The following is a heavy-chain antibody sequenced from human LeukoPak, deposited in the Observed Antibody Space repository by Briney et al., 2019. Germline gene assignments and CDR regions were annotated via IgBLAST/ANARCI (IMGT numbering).Heavy chain of an antibody. CDR3: AKRGVVIRVILGGFHKEAYYLDS. CDR2: IRYSGGRT. CDR1: GITLSNYG. V-gene: IGHV3-23*01. Sequence: GGSLRLSCAVSGITLSNYGMSWVRQAPGKGLEWVAGIRYSGGRTNYAASVRGRFTITRDTPKDTLYLQMNSPRAEDTAVYFCAKRGVVIRVILGGFHKEAYYLDSCGQGGLGTVSP. D-gene: IGHD3-22*01. J-gene: IGHJ4*02.